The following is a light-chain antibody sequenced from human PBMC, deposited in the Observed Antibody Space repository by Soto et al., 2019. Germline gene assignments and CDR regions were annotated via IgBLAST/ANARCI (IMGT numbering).Light chain of an antibody. V-gene: IGKV1-39*01. CDR3: QQSYNTPVT. CDR2: AAS. CDR1: QTISSW. J-gene: IGKJ5*01. Sequence: DIQMTQSPSTLSGSVGDRVTITCRASQTISSWLAWYQQKPGKAPKLLIYAASSLQSGVPSRFSGSGSGTDFSLTITSLRPEDFATYWCQQSYNTPVTFGQGTRLEIK.